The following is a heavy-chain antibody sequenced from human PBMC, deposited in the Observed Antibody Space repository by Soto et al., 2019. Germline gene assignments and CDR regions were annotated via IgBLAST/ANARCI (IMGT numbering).Heavy chain of an antibody. V-gene: IGHV6-1*01. CDR3: VRVMSGSYRGRVGAFDI. CDR2: TYYRSKWYN. D-gene: IGHD1-26*01. Sequence: SQTLSLTCAISGDSVSSNSAAWNWIRQSPSRGLEWLGRTYYRSKWYNDYAVSVKSRITINPDTSKNQFSLQLNSVTPEDTAVYYCVRVMSGSYRGRVGAFDIWGQGTMVTVSS. J-gene: IGHJ3*02. CDR1: GDSVSSNSAA.